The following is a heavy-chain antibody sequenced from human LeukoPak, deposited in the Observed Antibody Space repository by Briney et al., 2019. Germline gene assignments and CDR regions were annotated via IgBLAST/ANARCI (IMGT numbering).Heavy chain of an antibody. CDR1: GGTFSSYA. V-gene: IGHV1-69*13. CDR3: ARGNYYGGNHPFDY. CDR2: IIPIFGTA. D-gene: IGHD4-23*01. Sequence: ASVKVSCKASGGTFSSYAISWVRQAPGQGLEWMGGIIPIFGTANYAQKFQGRVTITADESTSTAYMELSSLRSEDTAVYYCARGNYYGGNHPFDYWGQGTLVTVSS. J-gene: IGHJ4*02.